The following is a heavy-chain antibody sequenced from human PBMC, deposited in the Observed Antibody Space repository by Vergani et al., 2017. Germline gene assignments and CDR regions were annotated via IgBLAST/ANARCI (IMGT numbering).Heavy chain of an antibody. CDR2: INSDGDST. CDR3: ARDGWELLDYFYDMDV. J-gene: IGHJ6*03. D-gene: IGHD1-26*01. Sequence: VQLVESGGGLVQPGGSLRLSCTASGFTFSNYWMQWVRQAPGKGLMWVSRINSDGDSTSYADSVKGRFTISRDNAKNTLYLQMDSLRAEDTAVYYCARDGWELLDYFYDMDVWGKGTTVTVSS. CDR1: GFTFSNYW. V-gene: IGHV3-74*01.